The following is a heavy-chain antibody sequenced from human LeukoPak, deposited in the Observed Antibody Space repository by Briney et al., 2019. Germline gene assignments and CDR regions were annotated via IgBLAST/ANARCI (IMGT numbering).Heavy chain of an antibody. CDR2: AILGGGT. D-gene: IGHD2-2*01. V-gene: IGHV4-34*12. CDR1: GVSLNNYY. J-gene: IGHJ5*02. Sequence: ASETLSLTCAVYGVSLNNYYWSWIRQSPGKGLEWIGEAILGGGTNYNPSLKSRVTISIDTSRNQISLRVSSVTAADTAVYYCAVVLYQSGRPGPWAQGTLVTVSS. CDR3: AVVLYQSGRPGP.